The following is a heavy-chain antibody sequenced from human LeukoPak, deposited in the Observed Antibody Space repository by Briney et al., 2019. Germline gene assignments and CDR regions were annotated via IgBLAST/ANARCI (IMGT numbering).Heavy chain of an antibody. CDR3: ARSYSSSWDFDY. D-gene: IGHD6-13*01. CDR1: GYSFTGYY. J-gene: IGHJ4*02. Sequence: ASVEVSCKASGYSFTGYYMHWVRQAPGQGLEWMGWINPNSDGTNYAQKFQGRVTMTRDTSITTAYMELSRLRSADTAVYYCARSYSSSWDFDYWGQGTLVTVSS. V-gene: IGHV1-2*02. CDR2: INPNSDGT.